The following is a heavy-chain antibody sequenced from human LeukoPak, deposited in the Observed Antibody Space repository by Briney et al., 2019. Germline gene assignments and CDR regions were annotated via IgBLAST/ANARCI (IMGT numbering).Heavy chain of an antibody. CDR3: ARSGLVGADFEY. CDR1: GGSISSSSYY. V-gene: IGHV4-39*01. J-gene: IGHJ4*02. D-gene: IGHD1-26*01. Sequence: TSETLSLTCTVSGGSISSSSYYWGWIRQPPGKGLEWIGSIYYSGSTYYNPSLKSRVTISVDTSKNQFSLKLTSVTAADTAVYYCARSGLVGADFEYWGQGSLVSVSS. CDR2: IYYSGST.